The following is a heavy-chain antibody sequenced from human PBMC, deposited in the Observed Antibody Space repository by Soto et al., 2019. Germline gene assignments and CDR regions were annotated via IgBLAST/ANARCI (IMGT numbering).Heavy chain of an antibody. Sequence: QVQLVQSGAEVKKPGSSVKVSCKASGGTFSSYAISWVRQAPGQGLEWMGGIIPIFGTANYAQKFQGRVTITADESTSTAYMEMSSLRSEDTAVYYCARDCSGGSCYHWFAPWGQGTLVTVSS. CDR1: GGTFSSYA. J-gene: IGHJ5*02. V-gene: IGHV1-69*01. CDR3: ARDCSGGSCYHWFAP. CDR2: IIPIFGTA. D-gene: IGHD2-15*01.